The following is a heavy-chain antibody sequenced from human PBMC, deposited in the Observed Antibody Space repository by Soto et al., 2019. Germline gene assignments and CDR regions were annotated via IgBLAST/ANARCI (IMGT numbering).Heavy chain of an antibody. CDR3: ARGRRYNWNDDWFDP. J-gene: IGHJ5*02. Sequence: SETLSLTSAVYGGSFSGYYWSWIRQPPGKGLEWIGEINHSGSTNYNPSLKSRVTISVDTSKNQFSLKLSSVTAADTAVYYCARGRRYNWNDDWFDPWGQGTLVTVSS. CDR1: GGSFSGYY. CDR2: INHSGST. D-gene: IGHD1-1*01. V-gene: IGHV4-34*01.